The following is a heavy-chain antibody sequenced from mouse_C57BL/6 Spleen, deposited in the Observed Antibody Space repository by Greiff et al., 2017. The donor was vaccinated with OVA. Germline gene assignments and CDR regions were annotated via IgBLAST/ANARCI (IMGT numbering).Heavy chain of an antibody. J-gene: IGHJ2*01. D-gene: IGHD1-1*01. CDR3: ARDGKGYFDY. V-gene: IGHV5-17*01. CDR2: ISSGSSTI. CDR1: GFTFSDYG. Sequence: DVHLVESGGGLVKPGGSLKLSCAASGFTFSDYGMHWVRQAPEKGLEWVAYISSGSSTIYYADTLKGRFTISRDNAKNTLFLQMTSLRSEDTAMYYCARDGKGYFDYWGQGTTLTVSS.